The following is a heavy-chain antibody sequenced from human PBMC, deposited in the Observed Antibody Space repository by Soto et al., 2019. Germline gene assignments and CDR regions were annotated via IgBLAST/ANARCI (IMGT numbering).Heavy chain of an antibody. CDR3: ARLPRDYAYYFDY. V-gene: IGHV4-61*08. CDR1: GCSISSGGYS. Sequence: SETLSLTCAVSGCSISSGGYSWSWIRQPPGKGLEWIGYIYHSGSTNYNPSLKSRVTISVDTSKNQFSLKLSSVTAADTAVYYCARLPRDYAYYFDYWGQGTLVTVSS. CDR2: IYHSGST. D-gene: IGHD4-17*01. J-gene: IGHJ4*02.